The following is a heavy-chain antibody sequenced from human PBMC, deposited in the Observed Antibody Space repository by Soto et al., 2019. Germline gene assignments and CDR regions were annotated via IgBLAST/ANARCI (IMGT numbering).Heavy chain of an antibody. CDR2: IIPIFGTA. D-gene: IGHD5-18*01. CDR1: GGTFSSYA. J-gene: IGHJ4*02. CDR3: ARDRGYSYGSTEWTFDY. Sequence: GASVKVSCKASGGTFSSYAISWVRQAPGQGLEWMGGIIPIFGTANYAQKFQGRVTITADESTSTAYMELSSLRAEDTAVYYCARDRGYSYGSTEWTFDYWGQGTLVTVSS. V-gene: IGHV1-69*13.